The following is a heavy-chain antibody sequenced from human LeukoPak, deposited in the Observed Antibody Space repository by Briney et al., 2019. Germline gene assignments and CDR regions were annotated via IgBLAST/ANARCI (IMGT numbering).Heavy chain of an antibody. J-gene: IGHJ4*02. CDR1: GFTFSDHD. D-gene: IGHD2-8*01. CDR2: ISYHARDQ. V-gene: IGHV3-30*03. Sequence: GGSLRLYCTASGFTFSDHDMHWVRQAPGKGLEWVTVISYHARDQFYADSVKGRFTVSRNNSRNILYLQMNSLRAEDSAVYYCAAQPCINGICYLDYWGQGALVTVSS. CDR3: AAQPCINGICYLDY.